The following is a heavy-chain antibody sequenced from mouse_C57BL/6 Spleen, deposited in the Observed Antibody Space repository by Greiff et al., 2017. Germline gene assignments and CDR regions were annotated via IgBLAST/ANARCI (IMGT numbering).Heavy chain of an antibody. CDR2: IRSKSNNYAT. CDR1: GFSFTTYA. V-gene: IGHV10-1*01. J-gene: IGHJ3*01. Sequence: EVKLMESGGGLVQPKGSLKLSCAASGFSFTTYAMNWVRQAPGKGLEWVARIRSKSNNYATYYADSVKDRFTISRDDSESMLYLQMNNLKTEDTSMYYCVRNWDGYLAWFAYWGQGTLVTVSA. CDR3: VRNWDGYLAWFAY. D-gene: IGHD4-1*01.